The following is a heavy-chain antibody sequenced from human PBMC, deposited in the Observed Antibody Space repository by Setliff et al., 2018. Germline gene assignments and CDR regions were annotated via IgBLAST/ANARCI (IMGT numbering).Heavy chain of an antibody. J-gene: IGHJ6*03. CDR2: INAGNGNT. CDR3: ARGIWFGGSDYYMDV. Sequence: ASVKVSCKASGYTFTSYAMHWVRQAPGQRLEWMGWINAGNGNTKYSQKFQGRVTITRDTSASTAYMELSSLRSEDTAVYYCARGIWFGGSDYYMDVWGKGTTVTVSS. V-gene: IGHV1-3*01. CDR1: GYTFTSYA. D-gene: IGHD3-10*01.